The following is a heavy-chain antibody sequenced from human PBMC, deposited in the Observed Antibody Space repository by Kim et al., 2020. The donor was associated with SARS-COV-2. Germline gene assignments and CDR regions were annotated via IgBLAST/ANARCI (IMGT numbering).Heavy chain of an antibody. CDR3: ATAYSSSWYSRYLNRKNNWFDP. J-gene: IGHJ5*02. CDR2: FDPEDGET. CDR1: GYTLTELS. V-gene: IGHV1-24*01. Sequence: ASVKVSCKVSGYTLTELSMHWVRQAPGKGLEWMGGFDPEDGETIYAQKFQGRVTMTEDTSTDTAYMELSSLRSEDTAVYYCATAYSSSWYSRYLNRKNNWFDPWGQGTLVTVSS. D-gene: IGHD6-13*01.